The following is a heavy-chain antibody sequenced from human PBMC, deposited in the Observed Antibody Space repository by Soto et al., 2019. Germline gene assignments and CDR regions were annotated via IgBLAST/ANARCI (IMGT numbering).Heavy chain of an antibody. CDR1: GYSFPSYS. CDR2: LYPGDSES. D-gene: IGHD1-26*01. CDR3: AGGGKGGTHLYGMEV. Sequence: GESLKISCKGSGYSFPSYSIAWVRQMPGKGLEWMGILYPGDSESRYSPSFQGQVTISVDKSISTAYLHWRSLKASDTAMYYRAGGGKGGTHLYGMEVWGQGTTVTVSS. J-gene: IGHJ6*02. V-gene: IGHV5-51*01.